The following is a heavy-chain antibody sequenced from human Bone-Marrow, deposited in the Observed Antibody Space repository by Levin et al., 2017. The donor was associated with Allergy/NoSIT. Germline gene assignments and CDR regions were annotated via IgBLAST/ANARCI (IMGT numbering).Heavy chain of an antibody. V-gene: IGHV3-30*18. CDR2: ISYDGSKK. CDR1: GFTFSSYG. J-gene: IGHJ4*02. Sequence: GGSLRLSCAASGFTFSSYGMHWVRQAPGKGLEWVAIISYDGSKKYYADSVKGRFTISRDSSKNTLYLQMNSLRAEDTAVYYCAKDRSYCTGDSCYSFDYWGQGTLVTVSS. D-gene: IGHD2-15*01. CDR3: AKDRSYCTGDSCYSFDY.